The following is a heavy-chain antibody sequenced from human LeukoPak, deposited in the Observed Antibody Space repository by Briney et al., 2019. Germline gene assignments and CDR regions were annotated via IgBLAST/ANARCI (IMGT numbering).Heavy chain of an antibody. CDR2: INHSGST. J-gene: IGHJ4*02. CDR3: ARGHYGSGSFGY. CDR1: GGSFSGYY. Sequence: SETLSLTCAVYGGSFSGYYWSWIRQPPGKGLEWIGEINHSGSTNYNPSLKSRVTISVDTSKNQFSLKLSSVTAAVTAVSYCARGHYGSGSFGYWGQGTLVTVSS. D-gene: IGHD3-10*01. V-gene: IGHV4-34*01.